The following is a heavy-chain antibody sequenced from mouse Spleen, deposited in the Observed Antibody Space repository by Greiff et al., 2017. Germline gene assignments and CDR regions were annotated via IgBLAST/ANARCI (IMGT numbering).Heavy chain of an antibody. V-gene: IGHV1-82*01. CDR1: GYAFSSSW. J-gene: IGHJ1*01. CDR2: LYPGDGDT. CDR3: AKSRGYYYGSSYLYFDV. D-gene: IGHD1-1*01. Sequence: VQLQQSGPELVKPGASVKISCKASGYAFSSSWMNWVKQRPGKGLEWIGRLYPGDGDTNYNGKFKGKATLTADKSSSTAYMQLSSLTSEDSAVXFCAKSRGYYYGSSYLYFDVWGAGTTVTVSS.